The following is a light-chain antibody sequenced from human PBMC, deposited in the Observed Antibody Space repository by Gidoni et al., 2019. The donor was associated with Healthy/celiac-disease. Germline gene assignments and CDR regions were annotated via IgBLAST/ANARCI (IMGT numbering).Light chain of an antibody. V-gene: IGLV3-25*03. Sequence: SYHLTQPPSVSVYPGQTARITCSGDALPKQYACWYQQKPGQAPVLVIYKDSERPSGIPERFSGSSAGTTVTLTISGVQAEDEADYYCQSADSSGTYVVFGGGTKLTVL. CDR1: ALPKQY. CDR2: KDS. J-gene: IGLJ2*01. CDR3: QSADSSGTYVV.